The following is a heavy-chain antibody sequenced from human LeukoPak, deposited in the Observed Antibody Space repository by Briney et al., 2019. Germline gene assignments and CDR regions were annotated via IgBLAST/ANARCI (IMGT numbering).Heavy chain of an antibody. Sequence: GSLRLSCAASGFTFSSYGMHWVRQAPGKGLEWVAVISYDGSNKYYADSVKGRFTISRDNSKNTLYLQMNSLRAEDTAVYYCAKDYYGSGSYYNPWHYYYGMDVWGQGTTVTVSS. CDR1: GFTFSSYG. J-gene: IGHJ6*02. CDR3: AKDYYGSGSYYNPWHYYYGMDV. V-gene: IGHV3-30*18. D-gene: IGHD3-10*01. CDR2: ISYDGSNK.